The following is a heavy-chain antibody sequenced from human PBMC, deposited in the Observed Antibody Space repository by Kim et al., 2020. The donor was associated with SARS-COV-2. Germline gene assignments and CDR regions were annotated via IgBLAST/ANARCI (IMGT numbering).Heavy chain of an antibody. V-gene: IGHV3-21*01. J-gene: IGHJ4*02. CDR2: ISSSSSYI. D-gene: IGHD2-2*02. CDR1: GFTFSSYS. Sequence: GGSLRLSCAASGFTFSSYSMNWVRQAPGKGLEWVSSISSSSSYIYYADSVKGRFTISRDNAKNSLYLQMNSLRAEDTAVYYCVRTGYCSSTSCYKRGGYYFDYWGQGTLVTVSS. CDR3: VRTGYCSSTSCYKRGGYYFDY.